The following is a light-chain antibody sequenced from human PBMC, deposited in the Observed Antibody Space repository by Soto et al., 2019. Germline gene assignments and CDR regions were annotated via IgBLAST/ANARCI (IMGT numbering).Light chain of an antibody. Sequence: DIQMTQSPSTLSASVGDRVTIACRASQSIGSWLAWYQQKPGKAPKLLIFDASSLESGVPSRFSGSGSGTEFTLTISGLQPADFATYYCQQYERDSPYTFGQGTKLEIK. J-gene: IGKJ2*01. V-gene: IGKV1-5*01. CDR3: QQYERDSPYT. CDR2: DAS. CDR1: QSIGSW.